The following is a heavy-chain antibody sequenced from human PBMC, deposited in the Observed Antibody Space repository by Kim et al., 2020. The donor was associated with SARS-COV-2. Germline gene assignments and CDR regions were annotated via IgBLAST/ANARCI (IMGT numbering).Heavy chain of an antibody. J-gene: IGHJ4*02. Sequence: YYNPSLKSRVTISVDTSKNQFSLKLSSVTAADTAVYYCASWRGSHNYFDYWGQGTLVTVSS. V-gene: IGHV4-39*07. D-gene: IGHD3-3*01. CDR3: ASWRGSHNYFDY.